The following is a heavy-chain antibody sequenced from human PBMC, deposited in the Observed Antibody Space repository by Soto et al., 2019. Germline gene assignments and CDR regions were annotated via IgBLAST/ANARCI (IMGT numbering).Heavy chain of an antibody. CDR1: GDTFSFYT. V-gene: IGHV1-69*02. Sequence: QVQMVQSGAEVKKPGSSVKVSCKASGDTFSFYTINWVRQAPGLGLEWMGRVNPILSMSNYAQKFQGRVTMTADKSNTKAYMELRSLRSEDTAFYYCATSYGSGYRAFDYWGQGALVTVSS. CDR2: VNPILSMS. J-gene: IGHJ4*02. CDR3: ATSYGSGYRAFDY. D-gene: IGHD3-10*01.